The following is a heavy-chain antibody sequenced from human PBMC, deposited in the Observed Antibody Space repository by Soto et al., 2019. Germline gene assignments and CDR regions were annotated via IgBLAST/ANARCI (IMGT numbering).Heavy chain of an antibody. CDR1: GFTFSSYA. D-gene: IGHD5-18*01. V-gene: IGHV3-30-3*01. J-gene: IGHJ4*02. CDR3: ARPVDTAMVPLDY. Sequence: QVQLVESGGGVVQPGRSLRLSCAASGFTFSSYAMHWVRQAPGKGLEWVAVISYDGSNKYYADSVKGRFTISRDNSKNTLYLHMNSVRAEDTGVYYCARPVDTAMVPLDYWGQGTLVTVSS. CDR2: ISYDGSNK.